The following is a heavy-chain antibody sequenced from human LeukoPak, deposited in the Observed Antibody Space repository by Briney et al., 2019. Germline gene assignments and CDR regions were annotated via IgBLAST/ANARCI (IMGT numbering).Heavy chain of an antibody. CDR3: AKGYSAGYYYYYMDV. CDR2: IKQDGSEK. CDR1: GFTFSSYW. V-gene: IGHV3-7*03. D-gene: IGHD1-1*01. J-gene: IGHJ6*03. Sequence: GGSLRLSCAASGFTFSSYWMSWVRQAPGKGLEWVANIKQDGSEKYYVDSVKGRFTISRDNAKNSLYLQMNSLRAEDTAVYYCAKGYSAGYYYYYMDVWGKGTTVTISS.